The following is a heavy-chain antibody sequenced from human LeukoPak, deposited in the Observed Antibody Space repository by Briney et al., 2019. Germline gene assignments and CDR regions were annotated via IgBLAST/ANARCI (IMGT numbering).Heavy chain of an antibody. CDR1: GFTFSSYW. CDR2: IDSDGSAT. J-gene: IGHJ5*02. D-gene: IGHD1-14*01. V-gene: IGHV3-74*03. Sequence: GGSLRLSCAASGFTFSSYWMHWVRQAPGKGLVWVSRIDSDGSATKYADSVKGRFTISRDNAKNTLYLQMNSLRAEDTAVYYCARAPNRDNKNQFDPWGQGTLVTVSS. CDR3: ARAPNRDNKNQFDP.